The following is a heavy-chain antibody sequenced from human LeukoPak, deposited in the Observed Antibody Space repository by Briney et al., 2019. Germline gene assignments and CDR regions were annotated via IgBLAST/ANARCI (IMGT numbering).Heavy chain of an antibody. D-gene: IGHD3-10*01. CDR3: ARDGSGSYGGGYFDY. Sequence: GGSLTLSCAASGFTFSNYWMSWVRQAPGKGLEGVANIKEDGGEMYYVDSVKGRFTMSRDNAKHSLYMQMTSLGAEDPAVYYCARDGSGSYGGGYFDYWGQGTLVTVSS. J-gene: IGHJ4*02. CDR2: IKEDGGEM. V-gene: IGHV3-7*01. CDR1: GFTFSNYW.